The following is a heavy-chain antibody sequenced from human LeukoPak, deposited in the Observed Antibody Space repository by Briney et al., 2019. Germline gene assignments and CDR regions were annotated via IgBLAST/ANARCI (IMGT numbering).Heavy chain of an antibody. D-gene: IGHD5-24*01. CDR3: ARVDRDGYTGGWFGP. J-gene: IGHJ5*02. CDR1: GGSISSYY. CDR2: IYYSGST. V-gene: IGHV4-59*01. Sequence: KPSETLSLTCTVSGGSISSYYWSWIRQPPGKGLEWIGYIYYSGSTNYNPSLKSRVTISVDTSKNQFSLKLSSVTAADTAVYYCARVDRDGYTGGWFGPWGQGTLVTVSS.